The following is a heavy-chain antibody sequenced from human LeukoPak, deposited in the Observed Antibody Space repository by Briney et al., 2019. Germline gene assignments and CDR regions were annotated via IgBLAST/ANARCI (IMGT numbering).Heavy chain of an antibody. D-gene: IGHD6-13*01. V-gene: IGHV4-34*01. CDR3: ARGPIAAAGIVRGFDY. Sequence: PSETLSLTCAVHGGSFSGYYWSWIRQPPGKGLEWIGEINHSGSTNYNPSLKSRVTISVDTSKNQFSLKLSSVTAADTAVYYCARGPIAAAGIVRGFDYWGQGTLVTVSS. CDR2: INHSGST. CDR1: GGSFSGYY. J-gene: IGHJ4*02.